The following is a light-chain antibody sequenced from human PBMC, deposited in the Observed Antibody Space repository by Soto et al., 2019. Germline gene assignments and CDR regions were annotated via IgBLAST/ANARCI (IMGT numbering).Light chain of an antibody. CDR1: SSDVGRFNL. CDR2: EDT. CDR3: CSYAGSNTYV. J-gene: IGLJ1*01. V-gene: IGLV2-23*01. Sequence: QSALTQPASVSGSPGQSITISCTGTSSDVGRFNLVSWYQQHPGKAPKLMTYEDTKRPSGVSNRFSGSKSGNTASLTISGLQAEDEADYYCCSYAGSNTYVFGTGTKLPS.